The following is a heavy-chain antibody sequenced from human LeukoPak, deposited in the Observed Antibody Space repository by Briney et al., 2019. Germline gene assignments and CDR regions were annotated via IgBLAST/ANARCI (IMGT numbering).Heavy chain of an antibody. Sequence: ASVKVSCKASGYSFTGYYMHWVRQAPGQGLEWMGVIKPSDGFTSYAQKFQGRLTVTRDMSTSTVYMELNSLRSEDTAVYYCARRRNQASFDYWGQGTLVTVSS. CDR2: IKPSDGFT. CDR3: ARRRNQASFDY. J-gene: IGHJ4*02. D-gene: IGHD2/OR15-2a*01. V-gene: IGHV1-46*01. CDR1: GYSFTGYY.